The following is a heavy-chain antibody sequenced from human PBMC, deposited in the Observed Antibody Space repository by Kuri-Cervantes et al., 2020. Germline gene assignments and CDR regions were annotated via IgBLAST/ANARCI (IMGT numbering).Heavy chain of an antibody. J-gene: IGHJ5*02. Sequence: SETLSLTCTVSGGSMNSYYWSWIRQAPGEGLEWIANIYYSGSTNYKPSLKSRVSISVETSKYQFSLKLRSVTAADTAVYYCAKDFAAAGTGGWFDPWGQGTLVTVSS. CDR1: GGSMNSYY. CDR3: AKDFAAAGTGGWFDP. CDR2: IYYSGST. V-gene: IGHV4-59*01. D-gene: IGHD6-13*01.